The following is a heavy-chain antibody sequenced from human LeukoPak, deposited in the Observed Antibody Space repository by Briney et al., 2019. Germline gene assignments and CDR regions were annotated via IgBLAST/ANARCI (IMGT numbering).Heavy chain of an antibody. CDR1: GGSFSGHY. D-gene: IGHD5-24*01. CDR2: INDSGST. V-gene: IGHV4-34*01. J-gene: IGHJ3*02. CDR3: ARGRWLPNAFDI. Sequence: SETLSHTCGVYGGSFSGHYWSWIRQPPGKGLEWIGEINDSGSTNYNPSLKSRVTISLDTSKNQFSLKLKSVTAADTAVYFCARGRWLPNAFDIWGQGTMVTVFS.